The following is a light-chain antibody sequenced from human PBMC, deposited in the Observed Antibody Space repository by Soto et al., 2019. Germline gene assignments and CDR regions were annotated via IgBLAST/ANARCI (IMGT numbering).Light chain of an antibody. CDR2: AAS. V-gene: IGKV1-5*01. CDR1: QSISSY. CDR3: QLYNSYSEA. Sequence: DIQMTQSPSTLSASVGDRVTITCRASQSISSYLNWYQQKPGKAPKLLIYAASSLQSGVPSRFSGSGSGTEFTLTISSLQPDDFATYYCQLYNSYSEAFGQGTKV. J-gene: IGKJ1*01.